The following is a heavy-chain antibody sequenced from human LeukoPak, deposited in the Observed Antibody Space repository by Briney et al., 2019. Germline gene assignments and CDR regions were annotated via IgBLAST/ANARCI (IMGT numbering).Heavy chain of an antibody. J-gene: IGHJ4*02. Sequence: SETLSLTCTVSGGSISSSSYYWGWIRQPPGKGLEWIGSSYYSGSTYYNPSLKSRVTISVDTSKNLLSLRLSSVTASDTAVYYCARHPSFIQAVAGVGIDYWGQGTLVTVCS. CDR2: SYYSGST. V-gene: IGHV4-39*01. CDR3: ARHPSFIQAVAGVGIDY. CDR1: GGSISSSSYY. D-gene: IGHD6-19*01.